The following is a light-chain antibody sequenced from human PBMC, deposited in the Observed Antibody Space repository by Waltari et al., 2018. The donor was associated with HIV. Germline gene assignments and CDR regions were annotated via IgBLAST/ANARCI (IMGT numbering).Light chain of an antibody. Sequence: DIMLTQSAATLSLSPGQGATLSCRASQSVGSYLAWYQHKPGQAPRLLIYDASNRATGIPARFSGGGSGTDFTLTISSLEPDDFALYYCQQRRSWPITFGQGTRIEIK. V-gene: IGKV3-11*01. CDR2: DAS. CDR1: QSVGSY. J-gene: IGKJ5*01. CDR3: QQRRSWPIT.